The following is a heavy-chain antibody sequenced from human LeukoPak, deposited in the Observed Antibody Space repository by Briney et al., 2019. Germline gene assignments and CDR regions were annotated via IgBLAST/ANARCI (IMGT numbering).Heavy chain of an antibody. CDR2: INPNSGGT. CDR1: GYTFGAYY. J-gene: IGHJ4*02. V-gene: IGHV1-2*02. CDR3: ARDTELAVSGTFALHPKFDY. D-gene: IGHD6-19*01. Sequence: ASAKVSCKASGYTFGAYYMHWVRQAPGQGLEWMGWINPNSGGTNYAQRFQGRVTMTRDTSISTAYMELSRLRSDDTAVYYCARDTELAVSGTFALHPKFDYWGQGTLVTVSS.